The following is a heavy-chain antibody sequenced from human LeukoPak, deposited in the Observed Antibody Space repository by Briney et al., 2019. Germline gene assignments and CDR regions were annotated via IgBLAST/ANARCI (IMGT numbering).Heavy chain of an antibody. V-gene: IGHV3-66*04. CDR1: GFTVSSNY. D-gene: IGHD2-15*01. Sequence: GGSLRLSCAASGFTVSSNYMSWVRQAPGKGLEWVSIIYSGGSTFYADSVKGRFTISRDNAKNSLYLQINSLRAEDTAVYYCARHYCSGGSCVHYYYYMDVWGKGTTVTVSS. CDR2: IYSGGST. J-gene: IGHJ6*03. CDR3: ARHYCSGGSCVHYYYYMDV.